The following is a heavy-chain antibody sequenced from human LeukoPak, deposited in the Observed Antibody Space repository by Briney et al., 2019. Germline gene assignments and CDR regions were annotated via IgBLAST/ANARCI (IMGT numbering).Heavy chain of an antibody. D-gene: IGHD3-10*01. CDR3: ARDPQQLYYYGSGSYPDC. Sequence: GASVKVSCKASGYTFTGYYMHWVRQAPGQGLEWMGWINPNSGGTNYAQKFQGRVTMTRDTSISTAYMELSRLRSDDTAVYYCARDPQQLYYYGSGSYPDCWGQGTLVTVSS. CDR1: GYTFTGYY. CDR2: INPNSGGT. J-gene: IGHJ4*02. V-gene: IGHV1-2*02.